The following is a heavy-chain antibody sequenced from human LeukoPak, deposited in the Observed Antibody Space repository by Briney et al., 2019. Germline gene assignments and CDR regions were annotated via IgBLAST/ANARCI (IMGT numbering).Heavy chain of an antibody. D-gene: IGHD6-13*01. V-gene: IGHV3-74*01. CDR2: INSDGSST. CDR3: ARAIAAAGTLYYYYYMDV. Sequence: GGSLRLSCAASGFTFSSYWMHWVRQAPGKGLVWVSRINSDGSSTSYADSVKGRFTISRDNAKNTLYLQMNSLRAEDTAVYYCARAIAAAGTLYYYYYMDVWGKGTTVTVSS. J-gene: IGHJ6*03. CDR1: GFTFSSYW.